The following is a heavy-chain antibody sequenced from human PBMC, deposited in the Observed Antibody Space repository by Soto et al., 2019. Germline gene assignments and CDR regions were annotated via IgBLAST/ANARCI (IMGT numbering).Heavy chain of an antibody. Sequence: GGSLRLSCAASGFTVSSNYMSWVRQAPGKGLEWVPVIYSGGSTYYADSVKGRFTISRDNSKNTLYLQMNSLRAEDTAVYYCARDQVDPLFYYYMDVWGKGTTVTVSS. CDR3: ARDQVDPLFYYYMDV. J-gene: IGHJ6*03. V-gene: IGHV3-66*01. D-gene: IGHD2-15*01. CDR1: GFTVSSNY. CDR2: IYSGGST.